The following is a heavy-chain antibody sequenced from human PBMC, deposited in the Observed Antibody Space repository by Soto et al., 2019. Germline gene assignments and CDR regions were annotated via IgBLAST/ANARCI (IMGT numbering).Heavy chain of an antibody. CDR2: INPNSGGT. CDR3: APTWGAPDPLDY. D-gene: IGHD3-16*01. Sequence: XSVKVSCKASGYTFTGYYMHWVRQAPGQGLEWMGWINPNSGGTNYAQKFQGRVTMTRDTSISTAYMELSRLRSDDTAVYYCAPTWGAPDPLDYWGQGPLVTVSS. V-gene: IGHV1-2*02. CDR1: GYTFTGYY. J-gene: IGHJ4*02.